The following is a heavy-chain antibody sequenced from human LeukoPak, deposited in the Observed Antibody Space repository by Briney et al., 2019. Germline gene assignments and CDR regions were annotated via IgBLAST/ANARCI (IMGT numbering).Heavy chain of an antibody. V-gene: IGHV4-31*03. Sequence: SQTLSLTCTVSGGSISSGGYYWSWIRQHSGKGLEWIGYIYYSGSTYYNPSLKSRVTISVDTSKNQFSLKLSSVTAADTAVYYCARLKPEVSSSWYGGSYYFDYWGQGTLVTVSS. CDR3: ARLKPEVSSSWYGGSYYFDY. D-gene: IGHD6-13*01. J-gene: IGHJ4*02. CDR1: GGSISSGGYY. CDR2: IYYSGST.